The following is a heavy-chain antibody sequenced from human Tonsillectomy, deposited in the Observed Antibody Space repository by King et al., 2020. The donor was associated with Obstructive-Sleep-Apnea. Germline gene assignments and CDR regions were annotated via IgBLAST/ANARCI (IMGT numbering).Heavy chain of an antibody. CDR3: ARAGMAAAGTDYFDY. Sequence: QVQLQESGPGLVKPSQTLSLTCTVSGGSISGGGYFWRWIRQHPGKGLEWIGYIHYSGSTYYNPSLKSRVTISIDTSKNQFSLKLSSVTAADTAVYYCARAGMAAAGTDYFDYWGQGTLVTVSS. CDR2: IHYSGST. D-gene: IGHD6-13*01. CDR1: GGSISGGGYF. V-gene: IGHV4-31*03. J-gene: IGHJ4*02.